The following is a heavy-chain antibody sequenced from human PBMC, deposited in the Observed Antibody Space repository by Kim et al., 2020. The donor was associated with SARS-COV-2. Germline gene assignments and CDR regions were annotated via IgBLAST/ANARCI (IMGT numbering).Heavy chain of an antibody. CDR1: GFTFTNYY. CDR2: INPSGGST. CDR3: AGDPASTGYKYYFDY. D-gene: IGHD3-9*01. J-gene: IGHJ4*02. Sequence: ASVKVSCKASGFTFTNYYMHWVRQAPGQGLEWMGIINPSGGSTTYAQKFQGRVTMTRDTSTSTVYMELSSLRSEDTAVYYCAGDPASTGYKYYFDYWGQGALVTVSS. V-gene: IGHV1-46*01.